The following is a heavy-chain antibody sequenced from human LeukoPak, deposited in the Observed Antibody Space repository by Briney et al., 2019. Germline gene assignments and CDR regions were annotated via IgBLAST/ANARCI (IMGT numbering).Heavy chain of an antibody. D-gene: IGHD3-16*01. CDR2: INHSGST. V-gene: IGHV4-34*01. CDR3: ARETSQKGAHYMDV. CDR1: GGSFSGYY. Sequence: SETLSLTCAVYGGSFSGYYWSWIRQPPGKGLEWIGEINHSGSTNYNPSLKSRVTISVDKSRNQFSLKVTSVTAADTAVYYCARETSQKGAHYMDVWGKGTTVTISS. J-gene: IGHJ6*03.